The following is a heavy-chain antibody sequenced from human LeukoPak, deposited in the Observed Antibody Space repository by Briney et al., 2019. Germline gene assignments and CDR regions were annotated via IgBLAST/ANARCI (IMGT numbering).Heavy chain of an antibody. D-gene: IGHD2-15*01. J-gene: IGHJ3*02. Sequence: GGSLRLSCAASGFTFSSYAMSWVRQAPGKGLEWVSAISGSGGSTYYADSVKGRFTISRDNSKNTLYLQMNSLRAEDTAVYYCAKDREDIVVAVAAAHDAFDIWGQGTMVTVSS. CDR1: GFTFSSYA. V-gene: IGHV3-23*01. CDR3: AKDREDIVVAVAAAHDAFDI. CDR2: ISGSGGST.